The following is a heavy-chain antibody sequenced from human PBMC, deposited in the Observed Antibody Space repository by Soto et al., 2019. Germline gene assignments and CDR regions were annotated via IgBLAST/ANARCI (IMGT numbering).Heavy chain of an antibody. Sequence: SETLALTCAVSGHSISSGFYYWGWIRQPPGKGLEWIGSMYHSGSTYYNPSLKSRVTMSVDTSKNQLSLKLTSLTAADTAVYYCARYGYSYSMRFFDKWGQGTRVTVSS. CDR3: ARYGYSYSMRFFDK. CDR1: GHSISSGFYY. J-gene: IGHJ4*02. D-gene: IGHD5-18*01. CDR2: MYHSGST. V-gene: IGHV4-38-2*01.